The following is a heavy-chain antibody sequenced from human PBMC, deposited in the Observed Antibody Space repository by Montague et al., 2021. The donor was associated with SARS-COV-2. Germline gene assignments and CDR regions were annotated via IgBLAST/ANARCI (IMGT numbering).Heavy chain of an antibody. CDR3: ARDLGFYGMDV. V-gene: IGHV3-30*01. J-gene: IGHJ6*02. Sequence: NNKYYADSVKVRFTISRDNSKNTLYLQMNSLRAEDTAVYYCARDLGFYGMDVWGQGATVTV. CDR2: NNK.